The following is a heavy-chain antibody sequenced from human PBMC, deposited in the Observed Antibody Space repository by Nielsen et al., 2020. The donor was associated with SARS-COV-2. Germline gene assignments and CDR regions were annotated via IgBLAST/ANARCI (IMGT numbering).Heavy chain of an antibody. D-gene: IGHD5-12*01. CDR1: GFTFDDYA. V-gene: IGHV3-9*01. CDR2: ISWNSGSI. Sequence: SLTISCSASGFTFDDYAMHWVRQAPEKGLDWVSGISWNSGSIGYADSVQGRFTISRDNAKNSLYLQMSSLRAEDTALYYCAKDITSGYDYYWFDPWGQGTLVTVSS. J-gene: IGHJ5*02. CDR3: AKDITSGYDYYWFDP.